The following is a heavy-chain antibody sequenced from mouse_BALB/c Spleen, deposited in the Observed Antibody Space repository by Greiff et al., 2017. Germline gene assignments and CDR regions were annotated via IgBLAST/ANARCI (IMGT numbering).Heavy chain of an antibody. D-gene: IGHD1-1*01. CDR2: IDPANGNT. J-gene: IGHJ2*01. CDR3: ARWDYGSSFDY. CDR1: GFNIKDTY. V-gene: IGHV14-3*02. Sequence: VQLQQSGAELVKPGASVKLSCTASGFNIKDTYMHWVKQRPEQGLEWIGRIDPANGNTKYDPKFQGKATITADTSSNTAHLQLSSLTSEDTAVYYCARWDYGSSFDYWGQGTTLTVSS.